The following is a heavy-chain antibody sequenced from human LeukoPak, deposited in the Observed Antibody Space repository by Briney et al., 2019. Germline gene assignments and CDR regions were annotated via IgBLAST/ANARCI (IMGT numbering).Heavy chain of an antibody. Sequence: SSDTLSLTCTVSGASVSSASYWTWIRQPPGKGVEWIAHIYNGVNTNYNPSLKSRVTISVDTSKNQFSLRLNSVTAADTAVYYCARSRAFNSGAFDPWGQGSLVTVSS. V-gene: IGHV4-61*01. J-gene: IGHJ5*02. CDR2: IYNGVNT. D-gene: IGHD1-26*01. CDR3: ARSRAFNSGAFDP. CDR1: GASVSSASY.